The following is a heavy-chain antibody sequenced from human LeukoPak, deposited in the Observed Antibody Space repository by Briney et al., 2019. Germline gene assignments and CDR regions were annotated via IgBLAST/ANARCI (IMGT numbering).Heavy chain of an antibody. V-gene: IGHV3-23*01. CDR1: GFTFSSYA. Sequence: PGGTLRLSCAASGFTFSSYAMIWVRQAPGKGLEWVSAISGSGGSTYYAGHVMLQFTISRTNSKITHYLQMNSLGAENTAVYYCAKHKESYSYSCLDDYWGQGTLVNVST. D-gene: IGHD4-11*01. J-gene: IGHJ4*02. CDR2: ISGSGGST. CDR3: AKHKESYSYSCLDDY.